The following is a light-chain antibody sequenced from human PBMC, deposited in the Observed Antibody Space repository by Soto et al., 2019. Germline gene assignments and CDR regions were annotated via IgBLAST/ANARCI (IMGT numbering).Light chain of an antibody. CDR2: GVS. Sequence: QSALTQPASVSGSPGQSITISCSGTRSDIGSYNYVAWYKHFPGKTPKILIYGVSNRTSGVYSRFSVSTSANTASLTISGVQAEDEADYYCISYTGSSTSYVFGSGTKV. CDR3: ISYTGSSTSYV. V-gene: IGLV2-14*01. CDR1: RSDIGSYNY. J-gene: IGLJ1*01.